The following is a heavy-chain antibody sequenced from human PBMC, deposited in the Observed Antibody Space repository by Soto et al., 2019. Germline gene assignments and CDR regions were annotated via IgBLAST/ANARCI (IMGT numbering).Heavy chain of an antibody. V-gene: IGHV1-69*06. J-gene: IGHJ4*02. Sequence: GASVKVSCKASGGTFSSYAISWVRQAPGQGLEWMGGIIPIFGTANYAQKFQGRVTITADKSTSTAYMELSSLSSEDTAVYYCARDSTPSEYSSSCYAFDYWGQGTLVTVSS. CDR3: ARDSTPSEYSSSCYAFDY. CDR2: IIPIFGTA. D-gene: IGHD6-13*01. CDR1: GGTFSSYA.